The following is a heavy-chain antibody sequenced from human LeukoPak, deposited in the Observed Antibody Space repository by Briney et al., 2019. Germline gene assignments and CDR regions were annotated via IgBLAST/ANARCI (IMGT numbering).Heavy chain of an antibody. V-gene: IGHV1-18*01. CDR1: GHTFRSYG. D-gene: IGHD2-2*02. CDR3: ARDPVGYCSSSSCYTGGDFDY. CDR2: ISAYNGNT. J-gene: IGHJ4*02. Sequence: ASVKVSCKASGHTFRSYGISWVRQAPGQGLEWMGWISAYNGNTNYAQNLQGRVTMTTDTSTSTAYMELRSLRSDDTAVYYCARDPVGYCSSSSCYTGGDFDYWGQGTLVTVSS.